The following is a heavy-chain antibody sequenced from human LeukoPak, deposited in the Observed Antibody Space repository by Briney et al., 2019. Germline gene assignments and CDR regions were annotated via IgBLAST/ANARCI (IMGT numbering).Heavy chain of an antibody. J-gene: IGHJ3*02. Sequence: SETLSLTCAVYGGSFSGYYWSWIRQPPRKGLEWIGEINHSGSTNYNPSLKSRVTISVDTSKNQFSLKLSSVTAADTAVYYCARLGIAAPGTDYDAFDIWGQGTMVTVSS. D-gene: IGHD6-13*01. CDR2: INHSGST. V-gene: IGHV4-34*01. CDR1: GGSFSGYY. CDR3: ARLGIAAPGTDYDAFDI.